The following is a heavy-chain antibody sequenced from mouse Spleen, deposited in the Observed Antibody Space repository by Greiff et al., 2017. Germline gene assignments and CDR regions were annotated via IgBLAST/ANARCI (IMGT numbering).Heavy chain of an antibody. V-gene: IGHV1-14*01. CDR1: GYTFTSYV. J-gene: IGHJ4*01. CDR3: ARGYYGNHMDY. Sequence: VQLKESGPELVKPGASVKMSCKASGYTFTSYVMHWVKQKPGQGLEWIGYINPYNDGTKYNEKFKGKATLTSDKSSSTAYMELSSLTSEDSAVYYCARGYYGNHMDYWGQGTSVTVSS. D-gene: IGHD2-1*01. CDR2: INPYNDGT.